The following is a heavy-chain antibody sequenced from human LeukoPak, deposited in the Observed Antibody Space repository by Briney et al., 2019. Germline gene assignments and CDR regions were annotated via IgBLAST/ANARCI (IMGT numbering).Heavy chain of an antibody. V-gene: IGHV3-15*01. CDR1: GFSFSDAC. CDR3: TAGMPASSRAVDY. CDR2: TKSKTNGGTT. D-gene: IGHD2-15*01. J-gene: IGHJ4*02. Sequence: GGALRLSCAASGFSFSDACMSWVRQGPGVGLWWGGRTKSKTNGGTTDYAAPVKGRFTISSDDSKTTMYLQINSLKTEDTAVYYCTAGMPASSRAVDYWGQGTLVTVSS.